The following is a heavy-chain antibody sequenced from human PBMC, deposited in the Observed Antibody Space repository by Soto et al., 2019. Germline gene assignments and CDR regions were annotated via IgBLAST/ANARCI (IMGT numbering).Heavy chain of an antibody. D-gene: IGHD4-4*01. CDR3: ASGDYSNYVDY. V-gene: IGHV4-31*03. Sequence: PSETLSLTCTVSGGSISSGGYYWSWIRQHPGKGLEWIGYIYYSWSTYYNPSLKSRVTISVDTSKNQFSLKLSSVTAADTAVYYCASGDYSNYVDYWGQGTLVTVS. CDR1: GGSISSGGYY. CDR2: IYYSWST. J-gene: IGHJ4*02.